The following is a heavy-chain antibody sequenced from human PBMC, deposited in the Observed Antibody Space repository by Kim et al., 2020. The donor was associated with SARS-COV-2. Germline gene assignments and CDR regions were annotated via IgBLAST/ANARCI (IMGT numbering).Heavy chain of an antibody. D-gene: IGHD5-12*01. Sequence: GGSLRLSCAASGFTFSSYGMSWVRQAPGKGLEWVANINQDGSEKYYVDSVKGRFTISRDNAKNSLYLQMNSLRAEDTAVYYCARASGRRWLQFEGGKDGYYYYYYGMDVGGQGTTVTVSS. CDR1: GFTFSSYG. CDR3: ARASGRRWLQFEGGKDGYYYYYYGMDV. J-gene: IGHJ6*02. CDR2: INQDGSEK. V-gene: IGHV3-7*03.